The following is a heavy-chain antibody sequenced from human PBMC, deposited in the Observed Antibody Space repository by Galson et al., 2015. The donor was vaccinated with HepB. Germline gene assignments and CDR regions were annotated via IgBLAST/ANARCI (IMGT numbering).Heavy chain of an antibody. Sequence: RLSCAASGFTFSSYSMNWVRQAPGKGLEWVSSISSSSSYIYYADSVKGRFTISRDNAKNSLYLQMNSLRAEDTAVYYCARDLYRIAVAGPKAFDIWGQGTMVTVSS. J-gene: IGHJ3*02. V-gene: IGHV3-21*01. CDR1: GFTFSSYS. CDR3: ARDLYRIAVAGPKAFDI. CDR2: ISSSSSYI. D-gene: IGHD6-19*01.